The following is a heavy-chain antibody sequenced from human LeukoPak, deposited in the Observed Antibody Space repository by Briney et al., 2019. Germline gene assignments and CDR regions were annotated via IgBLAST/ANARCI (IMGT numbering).Heavy chain of an antibody. J-gene: IGHJ6*03. CDR1: GGSITSSTYY. CDR2: IYHSGST. V-gene: IGHV4-39*07. CDR3: ARVGNYMDV. Sequence: SETLSLTCTVSGGSITSSTYYWGWIRQPPGKGLEWIGSIYHSGSTYYNPSLKSRVTISVDTSKNQFSLKLSSVTAADTAVYYCARVGNYMDVWGKGTTVTVSS.